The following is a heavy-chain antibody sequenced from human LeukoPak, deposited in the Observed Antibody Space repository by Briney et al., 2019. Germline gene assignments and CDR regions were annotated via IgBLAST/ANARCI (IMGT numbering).Heavy chain of an antibody. V-gene: IGHV4-31*03. CDR1: GGSISSGGYY. CDR2: IYYSGST. CDR3: ARDRRGGYFDY. Sequence: SQTLSLTCTVSGGSISSGGYYWSWIRQHPGKGLEWIGYIYYSGSTYYNPSLKSRVTISVDTSKNQFSLKLSSVTAADTAVYYCARDRRGGYFDYWGQGTLLTVSS. J-gene: IGHJ4*02.